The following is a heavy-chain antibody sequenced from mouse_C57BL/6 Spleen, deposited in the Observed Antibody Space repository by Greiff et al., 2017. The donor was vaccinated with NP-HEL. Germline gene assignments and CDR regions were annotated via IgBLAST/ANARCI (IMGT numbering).Heavy chain of an antibody. CDR1: GYTFTSYW. J-gene: IGHJ4*01. D-gene: IGHD2-3*01. Sequence: QVQLQQSGAELVKPGASVKLSCKASGYTFTSYWMQWVKQRPGQGLEWIGEIDPPDSYTNYNQKFKGKATLTVDTSSSTAYMQLSSLTSEDSAVYYCARNRDGSYAMDYWGQGTSVTVSS. CDR3: ARNRDGSYAMDY. CDR2: IDPPDSYT. V-gene: IGHV1-50*01.